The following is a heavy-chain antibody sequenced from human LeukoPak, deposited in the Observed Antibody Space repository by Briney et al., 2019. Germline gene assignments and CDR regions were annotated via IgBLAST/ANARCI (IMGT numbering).Heavy chain of an antibody. J-gene: IGHJ4*02. V-gene: IGHV4-31*03. D-gene: IGHD6-19*01. CDR2: IYYSGST. Sequence: SETLSLTCTVSGGSISSGGYYWSWIRQHPGKGLEWIGYIYYSGSTYYNPSLKSRVTISVDTSKNQFSLKLSSVTAADTAVYYCATPSRRSGWSLDWGQGTLVTVSS. CDR3: ATPSRRSGWSLD. CDR1: GGSISSGGYY.